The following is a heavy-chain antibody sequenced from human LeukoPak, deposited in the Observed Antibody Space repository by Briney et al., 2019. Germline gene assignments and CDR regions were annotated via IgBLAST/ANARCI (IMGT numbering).Heavy chain of an antibody. D-gene: IGHD6-13*01. CDR1: GFTFSSYA. V-gene: IGHV3-23*01. J-gene: IGHJ6*04. CDR2: ISGNGGRT. CDR3: ARVGVAAAGTVRGSVMDV. Sequence: GGSLRLSCAASGFTFSSYAMSWVRQAPGKGLEWVSEISGNGGRTYYADSVKGRFIISGDNSKNTLYLQMNSLRAEDTAVYYCARVGVAAAGTVRGSVMDVWGKGTTVTVSS.